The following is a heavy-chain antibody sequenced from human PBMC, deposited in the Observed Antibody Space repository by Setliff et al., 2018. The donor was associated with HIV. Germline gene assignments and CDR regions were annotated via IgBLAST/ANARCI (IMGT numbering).Heavy chain of an antibody. CDR3: ASRVYYYDESKILREEGFVP. CDR2: FYYSGST. V-gene: IGHV4-39*01. CDR1: GDSISGSNYY. Sequence: PSETLSLTCTVSGDSISGSNYYWGWIRQAPGKGLEWIGSFYYSGSTSYNPSLKSRVTISGDTSENQFSLKLDSVTAADTAVYYCASRVYYYDESKILREEGFVPWGQGMLVSVSS. D-gene: IGHD3-22*01. J-gene: IGHJ5*02.